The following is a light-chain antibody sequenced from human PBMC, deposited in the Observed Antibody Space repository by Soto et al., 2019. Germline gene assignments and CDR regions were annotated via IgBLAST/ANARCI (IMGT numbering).Light chain of an antibody. CDR3: QQSHSSIT. Sequence: DIQLTQSPSTLSASVGDRVTITCRASQSISTYLHWYQQKPGKAPKLLIYDTSTLQSGVPSRFSGSGSGSDFTLTISSLQPEDFAIYYCQQSHSSITFGQGTRLEIK. CDR1: QSISTY. J-gene: IGKJ5*01. CDR2: DTS. V-gene: IGKV1-39*01.